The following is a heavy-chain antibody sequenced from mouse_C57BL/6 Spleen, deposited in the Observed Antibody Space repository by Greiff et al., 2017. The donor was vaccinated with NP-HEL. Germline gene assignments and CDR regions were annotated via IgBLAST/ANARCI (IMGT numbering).Heavy chain of an antibody. J-gene: IGHJ4*01. CDR2: ISSGGSYT. V-gene: IGHV5-6*01. Sequence: EVKLMESGGDLVKPGGSLKLSCAASGFTFSSYGMSWVRQTPDKRLEWVATISSGGSYTYYPDSVKGRFTISRDNAKNTLYLQMSSLKSEDTAMYYCAREAYYGNLMDYWGQGTSVTVSS. CDR1: GFTFSSYG. D-gene: IGHD2-10*01. CDR3: AREAYYGNLMDY.